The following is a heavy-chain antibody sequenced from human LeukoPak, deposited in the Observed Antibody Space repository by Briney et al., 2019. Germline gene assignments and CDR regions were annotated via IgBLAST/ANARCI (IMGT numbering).Heavy chain of an antibody. V-gene: IGHV1-18*01. J-gene: IGHJ5*02. CDR2: INAYNGNT. Sequence: ASVKVSCKSSGYTFTSYGMSWVRQARGQGLEWMGWINAYNGNTNYPKKLQGRVHMTTDTSQEPAYMALKNLRSDDNAVYYRSSWVLAAAGQENWFDPWGQGTLDTVSS. CDR3: SSWVLAAAGQENWFDP. D-gene: IGHD6-13*01. CDR1: GYTFTSYG.